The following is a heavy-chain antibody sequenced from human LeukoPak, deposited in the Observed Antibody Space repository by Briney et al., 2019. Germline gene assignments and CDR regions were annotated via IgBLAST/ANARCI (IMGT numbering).Heavy chain of an antibody. CDR3: ASLIAAAANEDY. CDR2: IKQDGSEK. J-gene: IGHJ4*02. D-gene: IGHD6-25*01. Sequence: GGSLRLSCAASGFTLSSYWMSWVRQAPGKGLEWVANIKQDGSEKYYVDAVKGRFTISRAKAKNSLYLQMNSLRAEDTAVYYCASLIAAAANEDYWGQGTLVTVSS. CDR1: GFTLSSYW. V-gene: IGHV3-7*01.